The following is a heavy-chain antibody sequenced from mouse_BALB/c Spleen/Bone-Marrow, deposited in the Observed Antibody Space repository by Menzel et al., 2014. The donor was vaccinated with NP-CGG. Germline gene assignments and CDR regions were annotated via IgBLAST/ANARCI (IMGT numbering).Heavy chain of an antibody. J-gene: IGHJ4*01. Sequence: EVKLVESGGGLVQPGGSLKLSCATSGFTFSDYYMYWVRQTPEKRLEWVAYITKGGGSTYYPDIVKGRFTISRDKAKNTLYLQMSRLKSEDTAMYYCARQLAYAMDYWGQGTSVTVSS. CDR3: ARQLAYAMDY. CDR2: ITKGGGST. CDR1: GFTFSDYY. D-gene: IGHD4-1*01. V-gene: IGHV5-12*02.